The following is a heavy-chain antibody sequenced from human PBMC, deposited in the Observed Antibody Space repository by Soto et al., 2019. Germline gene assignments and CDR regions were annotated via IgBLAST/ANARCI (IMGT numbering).Heavy chain of an antibody. CDR1: GFTFSNYP. J-gene: IGHJ4*02. CDR2: ISTNGDST. D-gene: IGHD5-18*01. V-gene: IGHV3-64*02. CDR3: ARRGYSYGFDY. Sequence: GGSLRLSCAASGFTFSNYPMHWVRQAPGKGLEYVSAISTNGDSTYYADSVKGRFTISRDNSKNTLYLQLGSLRAEDMAVYYCARRGYSYGFDYWGQGTLVTVSS.